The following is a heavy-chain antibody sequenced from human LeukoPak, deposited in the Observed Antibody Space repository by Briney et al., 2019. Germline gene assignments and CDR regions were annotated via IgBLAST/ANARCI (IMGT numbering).Heavy chain of an antibody. V-gene: IGHV4-59*01. J-gene: IGHJ5*02. CDR1: GGSISSYS. CDR3: ARNNIAVAGKGSWFDP. D-gene: IGHD6-19*01. CDR2: IYYSGST. Sequence: SETLSLTCTVSGGSISSYSWSWIRQPPGMGLEWIGYIYYSGSTNYNPSLKSRFTISVDTSKNQFSLKLTSVTAADTAVYYCARNNIAVAGKGSWFDPWGQGTLVTVSS.